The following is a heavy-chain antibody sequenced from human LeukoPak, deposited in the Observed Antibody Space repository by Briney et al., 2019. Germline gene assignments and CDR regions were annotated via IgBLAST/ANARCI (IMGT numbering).Heavy chain of an antibody. CDR1: GYTFTSYY. V-gene: IGHV1-46*01. J-gene: IGHJ5*02. CDR2: INPTGGST. CDR3: ARDNSVGANAWWFDP. Sequence: ASVKVCCKASGYTFTSYYMHWGGQAPGQGLEWMGLINPTGGSTGYAQKFQGRVTMTRDMSTSTDYMELSSLRCEDTAIYYCARDNSVGANAWWFDPWGQGTLVTVSS. D-gene: IGHD1-26*01.